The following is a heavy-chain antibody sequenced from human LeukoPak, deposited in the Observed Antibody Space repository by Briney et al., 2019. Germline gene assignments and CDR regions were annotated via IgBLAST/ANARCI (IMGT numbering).Heavy chain of an antibody. D-gene: IGHD3-9*01. CDR2: IYYSGST. Sequence: SETLSLTXTVSGGSISSSSYYWGWIRQPPGKGLERIGSIYYSGSTYYNPSLKSRVTISVDTSKNQFSLKLSSVTAADTAVYYCARAYYDILTGYAFDIWGQGTMVTVSS. CDR1: GGSISSSSYY. CDR3: ARAYYDILTGYAFDI. J-gene: IGHJ3*02. V-gene: IGHV4-39*01.